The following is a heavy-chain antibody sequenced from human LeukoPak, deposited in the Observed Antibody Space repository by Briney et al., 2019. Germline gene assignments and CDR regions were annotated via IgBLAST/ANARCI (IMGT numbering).Heavy chain of an antibody. D-gene: IGHD3-9*01. CDR1: GFTFSSRA. V-gene: IGHV3-23*01. CDR2: ISGSGGRP. CDR3: ARDPTPSDILTGYFNYYYYGMDV. Sequence: GGSLRLSCAASGFTFSSRAMSWVRQAPGKGLEWVSAISGSGGRPYYADSVKGRFTISRDNSKNTLYLQMNSLRAEDTAVYYCARDPTPSDILTGYFNYYYYGMDVWGQGTTVTVSS. J-gene: IGHJ6*02.